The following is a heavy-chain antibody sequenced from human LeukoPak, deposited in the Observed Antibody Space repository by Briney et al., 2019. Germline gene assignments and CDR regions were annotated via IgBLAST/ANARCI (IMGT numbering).Heavy chain of an antibody. CDR2: IIPIFGTA. CDR1: GGTFSSYA. D-gene: IGHD5-18*01. J-gene: IGHJ4*02. V-gene: IGHV1-69*06. Sequence: SVKVSCEASGGTFSSYAISWVRQAPGQGLEWMGGIIPIFGTANYAQKFQGRVTITADKSTSTAYMELSSLRSEDTAVYYCASGYSYGYVYYWGQGTLVTVSS. CDR3: ASGYSYGYVYY.